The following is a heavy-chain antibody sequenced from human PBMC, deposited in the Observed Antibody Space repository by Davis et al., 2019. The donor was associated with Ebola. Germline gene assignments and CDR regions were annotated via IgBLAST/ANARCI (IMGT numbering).Heavy chain of an antibody. CDR3: ATLVHNSSGT. CDR1: GYSFTSYW. Sequence: GESLKISCKGSGYSFTSYWIGWVRQMPGKGPEWMGIIYPRDSDTRYGPSFEGQVTMSVDKSINTAYLQWSSLKASDTAIYYCATLVHNSSGTWGQGTLVTVSS. D-gene: IGHD6-19*01. V-gene: IGHV5-51*01. J-gene: IGHJ4*02. CDR2: IYPRDSDT.